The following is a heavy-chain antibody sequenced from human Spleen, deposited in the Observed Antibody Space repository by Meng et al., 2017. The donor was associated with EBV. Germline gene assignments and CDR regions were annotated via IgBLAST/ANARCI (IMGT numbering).Heavy chain of an antibody. Sequence: QVQLVQSGCAFKKPGTQGKVSCKASGYSFTNYAMNWVRQAPGQGLEWMGWINTKTENPMYAQGFIRRFVFSLDTSVSTAYLQLNALKAEDTAVYYCARERELSVDYWGQGTLVTVSS. D-gene: IGHD1-26*01. CDR3: ARERELSVDY. CDR1: GYSFTNYA. J-gene: IGHJ4*02. CDR2: INTKTENP. V-gene: IGHV7-4-1*02.